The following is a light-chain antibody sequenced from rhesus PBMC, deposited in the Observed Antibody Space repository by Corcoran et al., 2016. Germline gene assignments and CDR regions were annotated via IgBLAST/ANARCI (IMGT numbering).Light chain of an antibody. CDR3: LQYNSAPFT. V-gene: IGKV1S21*01. CDR2: DAS. CDR1: QGISSY. Sequence: DIQMTQSPSSLSASVGDRVTITCRASQGISSYLSWYQQKPGKAPKLLIYDASTLQRGVPSRFSGSGSGTDFALTISSLQPEDFATYYCLQYNSAPFTFGPGTKLDIQ. J-gene: IGKJ3*01.